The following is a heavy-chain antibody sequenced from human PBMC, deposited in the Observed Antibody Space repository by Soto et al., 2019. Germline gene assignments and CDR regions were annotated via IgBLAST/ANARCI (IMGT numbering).Heavy chain of an antibody. J-gene: IGHJ4*02. Sequence: SETLSLTCTVSGGSISSGGYYWSWIRQHPGKGLEWIGYIYYSGSTYYNPSLKSRVTISVDTSKNQFSLKLSSVTAADTAVYYCARVRLGLIDYWGQGTLVTVSS. CDR3: ARVRLGLIDY. CDR2: IYYSGST. CDR1: GGSISSGGYY. V-gene: IGHV4-31*03. D-gene: IGHD6-6*01.